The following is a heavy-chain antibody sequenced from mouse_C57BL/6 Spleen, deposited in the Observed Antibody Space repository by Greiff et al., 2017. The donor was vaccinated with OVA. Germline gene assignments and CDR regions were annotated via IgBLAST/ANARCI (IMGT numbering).Heavy chain of an antibody. CDR3: ARSVQEDFDY. V-gene: IGHV1-69*01. CDR1: GYTFTSYW. Sequence: QVQLQQPGAELVMPGASVKLSCKASGYTFTSYWMHWVKQRPGQGLEWIGEIDPSDSYTNYNQKFKGKSTLTVDKSSSTAYMQLSSLTSEDSAVYYCARSVQEDFDYWGQGTTLTVSS. CDR2: IDPSDSYT. J-gene: IGHJ2*01.